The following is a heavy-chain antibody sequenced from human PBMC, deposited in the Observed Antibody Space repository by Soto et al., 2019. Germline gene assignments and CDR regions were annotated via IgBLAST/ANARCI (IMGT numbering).Heavy chain of an antibody. J-gene: IGHJ5*02. CDR3: VRDYSSFPDA. CDR1: GYSFTRYG. Sequence: QVQLVQSGAEVKKLGASVKVSCQTSGYSFTRYGVSWVRQAPGQGLEWMGWISPFNGNTNYAHHFRGKITMTTDTSTNTASLEVRSLTYDDTAVYFCVRDYSSFPDAWGQGTLVTVSS. V-gene: IGHV1-18*01. D-gene: IGHD3-22*01. CDR2: ISPFNGNT.